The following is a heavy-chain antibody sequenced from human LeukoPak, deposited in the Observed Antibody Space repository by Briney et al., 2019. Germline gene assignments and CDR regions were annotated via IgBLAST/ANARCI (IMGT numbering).Heavy chain of an antibody. D-gene: IGHD1-14*01. J-gene: IGHJ6*03. CDR3: ARAGIGVPQESTRDYYYYMDV. Sequence: PSETLSPTCTVSGGSISSYYWSWIRQPPGKGLEWIGEINHSGSTNYNPSLKSRVTISVDTSKNQFSLKLSSVTAADTAVYYCARAGIGVPQESTRDYYYYMDVWGKGTTVTVSS. CDR2: INHSGST. CDR1: GGSISSYY. V-gene: IGHV4-34*01.